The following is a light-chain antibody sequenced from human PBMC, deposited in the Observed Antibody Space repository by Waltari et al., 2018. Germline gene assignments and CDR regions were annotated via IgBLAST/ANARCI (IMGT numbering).Light chain of an antibody. Sequence: GQSITISCTGTSSDVGGYNHVSWYQQHPGKAPKPIIYEVTNRPSGVSNRFSGSKSGYTASLTISGLQAEDEADYYCSSYTSTSTVVFGGGTKVTVL. V-gene: IGLV2-14*01. J-gene: IGLJ2*01. CDR3: SSYTSTSTVV. CDR1: SSDVGGYNH. CDR2: EVT.